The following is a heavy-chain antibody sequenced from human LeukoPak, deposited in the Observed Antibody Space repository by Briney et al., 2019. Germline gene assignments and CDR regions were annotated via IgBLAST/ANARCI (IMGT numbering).Heavy chain of an antibody. CDR1: GGSISSSNCY. Sequence: PSETLSLTCAVSGGSISSSNCYWGWIRQPPGKGLEWVGSIYYSGGTYYTYYTPSLKSRVSISLDTSKNQFSLKLSSLTAADTAVYYCARRLYQLSRYAFDFWGQGTMVTVSS. V-gene: IGHV4-39*07. CDR2: IYYSGGT. D-gene: IGHD3-3*01. CDR3: ARRLYQLSRYAFDF. J-gene: IGHJ3*01.